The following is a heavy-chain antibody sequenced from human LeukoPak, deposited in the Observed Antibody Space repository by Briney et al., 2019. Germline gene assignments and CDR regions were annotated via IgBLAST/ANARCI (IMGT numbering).Heavy chain of an antibody. CDR2: ISSNGGST. D-gene: IGHD3-16*01. CDR1: GFTFSSYA. V-gene: IGHV3-64*01. J-gene: IGHJ3*02. Sequence: HPGGSLRLSCAASGFTFSSYAMHWVRQAPGKGLEYVSAISSNGGSTYYANSVKGRFTISRDNSKNTLYLQMGSLRAEDMAVYYCARMTHRGGAFDIWGQGTMVTVSS. CDR3: ARMTHRGGAFDI.